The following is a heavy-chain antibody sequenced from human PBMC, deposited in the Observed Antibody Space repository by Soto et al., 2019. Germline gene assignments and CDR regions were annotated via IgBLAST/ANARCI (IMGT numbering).Heavy chain of an antibody. CDR3: ATGFPQWELLQY. J-gene: IGHJ4*02. Sequence: QVQLVQSGAEVKKPGASVTVSCKVSGYTLSELFVHWVRQAPGKGLEWLGGFDPEEGNTIYAQNFRGRVTMTDDTSTDTAHMELSSLRSDDTAVYYCATGFPQWELLQYWGQGTLLTVSS. CDR1: GYTLSELF. V-gene: IGHV1-24*01. D-gene: IGHD1-26*01. CDR2: FDPEEGNT.